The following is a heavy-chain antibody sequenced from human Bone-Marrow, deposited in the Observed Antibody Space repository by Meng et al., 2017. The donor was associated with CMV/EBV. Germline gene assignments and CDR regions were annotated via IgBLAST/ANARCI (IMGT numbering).Heavy chain of an antibody. Sequence: GESLKISCAASGFTFSDYYMSWIRQAPGKGLEWVSYISSSGSTIYYADSVKGRFTISRDNSKNSLYLQMNSLRAEDTAVYYCASDIVVVAAGVTVPYYYYGMDVWGQGTTVTVFS. CDR1: GFTFSDYY. D-gene: IGHD2-2*01. CDR2: ISSSGSTI. V-gene: IGHV3-11*01. J-gene: IGHJ6*01. CDR3: ASDIVVVAAGVTVPYYYYGMDV.